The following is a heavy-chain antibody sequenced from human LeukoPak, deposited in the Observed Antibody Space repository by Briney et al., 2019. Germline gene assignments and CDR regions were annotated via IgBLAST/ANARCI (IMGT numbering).Heavy chain of an antibody. CDR2: ISSNGGST. D-gene: IGHD4-17*01. Sequence: GGSLRLSCSASGFTFSSYAMHWVRQAPGKGLEYVSAISSNGGSTYYAGSVKGRFTISRDNSKNTLYLQMSSLRAEDTAVYYCVKDLRQNDYGDYVRGFGMDVWGQGTTVTVSS. J-gene: IGHJ6*02. V-gene: IGHV3-64D*06. CDR3: VKDLRQNDYGDYVRGFGMDV. CDR1: GFTFSSYA.